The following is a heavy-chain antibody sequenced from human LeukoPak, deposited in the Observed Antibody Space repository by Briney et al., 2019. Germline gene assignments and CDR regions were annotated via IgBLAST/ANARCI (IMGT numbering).Heavy chain of an antibody. V-gene: IGHV3-23*01. D-gene: IGHD2-21*02. CDR1: GFTLRSYV. CDR2: ISGSCDST. J-gene: IGHJ4*02. CDR3: AKDRLLNCRGDCYIFDY. Sequence: GGSVRLSCVASGFTLRSYVMMGVRQTRGKGWEGVTSISGSCDSTFYADSVKGRFSISRDNSKNTLYLQVNGLGTEDTAVYYCAKDRLLNCRGDCYIFDYWGQGTVVTVSS.